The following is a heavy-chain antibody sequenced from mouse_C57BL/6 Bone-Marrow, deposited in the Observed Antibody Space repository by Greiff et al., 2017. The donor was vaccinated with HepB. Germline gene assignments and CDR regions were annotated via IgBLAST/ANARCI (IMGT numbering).Heavy chain of an antibody. CDR3: ARSYYSNYDAMDY. V-gene: IGHV5-12*01. CDR2: ISNGGGST. CDR1: GFTFSDYY. Sequence: EVKLVESGGGLVQPGGSLKLSCAASGFTFSDYYMYWVRQTPETRLEWVAYISNGGGSTYYPDTVKGRFTISRDNAKNTLYLHMSRLKSEDTAMYYCARSYYSNYDAMDYWGQGTSVTVSS. J-gene: IGHJ4*01. D-gene: IGHD2-5*01.